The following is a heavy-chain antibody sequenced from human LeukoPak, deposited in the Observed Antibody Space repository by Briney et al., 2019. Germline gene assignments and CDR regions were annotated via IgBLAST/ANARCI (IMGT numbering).Heavy chain of an antibody. CDR3: ARGQSTGNFDY. CDR2: INHSGST. D-gene: IGHD1-14*01. CDR1: GVSFSGYY. Sequence: PSETLSLTCAVYGVSFSGYYWSWIRQPPGKGLEWIGEINHSGSTNYNPSLKSRDTISVDTSKNQFSLKLSSVTAADTAVYYCARGQSTGNFDYWGQGTLVTVSS. J-gene: IGHJ4*02. V-gene: IGHV4-34*01.